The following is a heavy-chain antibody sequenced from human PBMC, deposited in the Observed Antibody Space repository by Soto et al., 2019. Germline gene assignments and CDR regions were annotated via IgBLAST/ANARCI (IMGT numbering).Heavy chain of an antibody. CDR3: ARVLRFLEWVGDFDY. CDR1: GGSIISSSHY. J-gene: IGHJ4*02. D-gene: IGHD3-3*01. Sequence: SETLSLTCTVSGGSIISSSHYWGWIRQPPGKGLEWIGSIYYSGRTYYNPSLKSRVTISVDTSKNQFSLKLISVTAADTAVYFCARVLRFLEWVGDFDYWGQGTLVTVS. V-gene: IGHV4-39*01. CDR2: IYYSGRT.